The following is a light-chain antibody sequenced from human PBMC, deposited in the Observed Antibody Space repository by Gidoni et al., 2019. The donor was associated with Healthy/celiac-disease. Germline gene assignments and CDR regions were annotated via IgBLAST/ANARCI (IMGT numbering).Light chain of an antibody. CDR3: QQYNNWLFT. J-gene: IGKJ3*01. V-gene: IGKV3-15*01. Sequence: EIVMTQSPATLSVSPGERATLSCRASQSVRSNLAWYQQKPGQAPRLLIYGASTRATGIPAMFSGSGSGTEFTLTISSLQSEDFAVYYCQQYNNWLFTFGPGTKVEIK. CDR1: QSVRSN. CDR2: GAS.